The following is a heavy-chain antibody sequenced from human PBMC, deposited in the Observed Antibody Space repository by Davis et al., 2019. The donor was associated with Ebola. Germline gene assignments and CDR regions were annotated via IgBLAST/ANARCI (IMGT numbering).Heavy chain of an antibody. Sequence: SETLSLTCAVYGGSFSGYYWSWIRQPPGKGLEWIGYIYYSGSTNYNPSLKSRVTISVDTSKNQFSLKLSSVTAADTAVYYCAKHVTYYDFWSGNYYYYGMDVWGQGTTVTVSS. J-gene: IGHJ6*02. D-gene: IGHD3-3*01. CDR2: IYYSGST. V-gene: IGHV4-59*08. CDR1: GGSFSGYY. CDR3: AKHVTYYDFWSGNYYYYGMDV.